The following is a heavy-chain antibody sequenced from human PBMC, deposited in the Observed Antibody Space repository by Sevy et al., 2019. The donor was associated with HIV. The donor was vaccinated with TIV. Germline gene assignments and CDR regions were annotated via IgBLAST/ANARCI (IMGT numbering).Heavy chain of an antibody. D-gene: IGHD2-2*01. J-gene: IGHJ5*02. Sequence: GGSLRLSCAASGFTFSSYWMTWVRQAPGKGLEWVANIKEDGSENYYVDSVKGRFTISRDNAKNSLYLQMNSLRAEDRAVYYCARVGGCSSTSCFAYWFDPWGQGTLVTVS. V-gene: IGHV3-7*03. CDR1: GFTFSSYW. CDR2: IKEDGSEN. CDR3: ARVGGCSSTSCFAYWFDP.